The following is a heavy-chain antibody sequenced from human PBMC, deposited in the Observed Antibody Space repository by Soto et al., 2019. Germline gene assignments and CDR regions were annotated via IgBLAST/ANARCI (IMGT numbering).Heavy chain of an antibody. CDR2: ISAYNGNT. J-gene: IGHJ5*02. D-gene: IGHD3-22*01. V-gene: IGHV1-18*04. CDR1: GYTFTSYG. CDR3: ARELDDSSGYYLKGWFDP. Sequence: VASVKVSCKASGYTFTSYGISWVRQAPGQGLEWMGWISAYNGNTNHAQKLQGRVTMTTDTSTSTAYMELRSLRSDDTAVYHCARELDDSSGYYLKGWFDPWGQGTLVTVSS.